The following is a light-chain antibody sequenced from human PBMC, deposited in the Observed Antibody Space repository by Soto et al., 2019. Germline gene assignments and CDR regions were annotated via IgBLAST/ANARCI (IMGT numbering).Light chain of an antibody. CDR3: QLFGRSPT. CDR1: QLVVTSY. Sequence: EIVLTQSPGTLSLSPGERATLSCRASQLVVTSYLHWYQHGPGQAPRLLISGALTRATGIPDRFSGSGSGTDFTLTISRLEPEDCAVYYCQLFGRSPTFGPGTKVDIK. J-gene: IGKJ3*01. V-gene: IGKV3-20*01. CDR2: GAL.